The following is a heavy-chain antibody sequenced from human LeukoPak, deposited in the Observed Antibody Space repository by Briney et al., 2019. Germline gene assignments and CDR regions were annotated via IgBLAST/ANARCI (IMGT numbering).Heavy chain of an antibody. CDR1: GYTFTGYY. CDR3: ARGSRCSSTSGFWWDHAGYYYGMDV. V-gene: IGHV1-2*02. CDR2: INPNSGGT. J-gene: IGHJ6*02. Sequence: GASVKVSCKASGYTFTGYYMHWVRQAPGQGLEWMGWINPNSGGTNYAQKFQGRVTMTRDTSISTAYMELSRLRSDDTAVYYCARGSRCSSTSGFWWDHAGYYYGMDVWGQGTTVTVSS. D-gene: IGHD2-2*01.